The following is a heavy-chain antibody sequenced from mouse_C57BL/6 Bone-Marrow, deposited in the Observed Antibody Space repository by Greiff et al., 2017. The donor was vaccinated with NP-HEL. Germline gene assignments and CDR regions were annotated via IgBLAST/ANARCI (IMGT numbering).Heavy chain of an antibody. CDR1: GYTFTSYW. D-gene: IGHD1-1*01. J-gene: IGHJ3*01. CDR3: ARPFYGSSIFWFAY. V-gene: IGHV1-64*01. Sequence: QVQLQQPGAELVKPGASVKLSCKASGYTFTSYWMHWVKQRPGQGLEWIEMIHPNSGSTNYNEKFKSKATLTVDKSSSTAYMQLSSLTSEDSAVYYCARPFYGSSIFWFAYWGQGTLVTVSA. CDR2: IHPNSGST.